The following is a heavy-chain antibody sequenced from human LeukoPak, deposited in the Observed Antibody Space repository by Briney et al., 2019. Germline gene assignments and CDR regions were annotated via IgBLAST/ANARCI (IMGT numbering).Heavy chain of an antibody. J-gene: IGHJ3*02. V-gene: IGHV3-9*01. CDR2: ISWDSSII. CDR1: GFTFDDYA. Sequence: GGSLRLSCAASGFTFDDYAMNWVRQAPGKGLEWVSRISWDSSIIDFADSVKGRFTISRDNAKNTLYLQMNTLRAEDTAVYHCARDLRPRGTAFDIWGHGTMVTVSS. CDR3: ARDLRPRGTAFDI. D-gene: IGHD1-1*01.